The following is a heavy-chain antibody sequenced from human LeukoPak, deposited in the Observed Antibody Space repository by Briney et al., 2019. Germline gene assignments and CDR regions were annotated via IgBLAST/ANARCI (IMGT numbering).Heavy chain of an antibody. CDR2: IYYSGST. J-gene: IGHJ4*02. V-gene: IGHV4-59*01. D-gene: IGHD2-8*01. CDR1: GGSISSYY. CDR3: ARDLGYRTNGVCHTRFDY. Sequence: PSETLSLTCTVSGGSISSYYWSWIRQPPGKGLEWIGYIYYSGSTNYNPSLKSRVTISVDTSKNQFSLKLSSVTAADTAVYYCARDLGYRTNGVCHTRFDYWGQGTLVAVSS.